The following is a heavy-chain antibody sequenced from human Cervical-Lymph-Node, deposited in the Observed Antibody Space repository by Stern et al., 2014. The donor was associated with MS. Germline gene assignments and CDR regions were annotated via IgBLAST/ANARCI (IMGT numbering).Heavy chain of an antibody. CDR1: GFTFSSYW. CDR3: ARGSDS. V-gene: IGHV3-7*01. CDR2: IKEDGSDT. J-gene: IGHJ5*02. Sequence: VQLEQSGGGLVQPGGSLRLSCAASGFTFSSYWMNWVRQAPGKGLGWVANIKEDGSDTSYVDSVKCRFTISRDNAKNSLYLQMNSLRAEDTAVYYCARGSDSWGQGTLVTVSS.